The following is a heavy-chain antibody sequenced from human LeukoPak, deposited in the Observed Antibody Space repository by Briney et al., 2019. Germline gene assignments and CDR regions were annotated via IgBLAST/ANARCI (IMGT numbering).Heavy chain of an antibody. Sequence: ASVKVSCKASGYTLTSYYMHWVRQAPGQGLEWMGIINPSGGSTSSAQKFQGRVTMTRDTSTSTVYMELSSLTSEDTAVYYCARDLNYYDSSGSIRRNDWFDPWGQGTLVTVSS. D-gene: IGHD3-22*01. CDR1: GYTLTSYY. CDR3: ARDLNYYDSSGSIRRNDWFDP. CDR2: INPSGGST. J-gene: IGHJ5*02. V-gene: IGHV1-46*01.